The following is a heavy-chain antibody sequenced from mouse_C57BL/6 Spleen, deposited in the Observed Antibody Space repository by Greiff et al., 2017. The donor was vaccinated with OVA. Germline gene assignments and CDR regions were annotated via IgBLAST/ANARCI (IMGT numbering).Heavy chain of an antibody. CDR1: GYTFTSYW. CDR3: ARTPYDGYSYYYAMDY. V-gene: IGHV1-50*01. Sequence: QVQLQQPGAELVKPGASVKLSCKASGYTFTSYWMQWVKQRPGQGLEWIGEIDPSDSYTNYNQKFKGKATLTVDTSSSTAYMQLSSLTSEDSAVYYCARTPYDGYSYYYAMDYWGQGTSVTVSS. J-gene: IGHJ4*01. CDR2: IDPSDSYT. D-gene: IGHD2-3*01.